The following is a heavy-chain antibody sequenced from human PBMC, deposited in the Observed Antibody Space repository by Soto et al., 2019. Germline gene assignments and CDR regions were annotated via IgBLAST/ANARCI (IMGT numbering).Heavy chain of an antibody. J-gene: IGHJ6*02. V-gene: IGHV1-2*02. CDR1: GYTFTGYY. CDR2: INPNSGGT. Sequence: ASVKFSCKASGYTFTGYYMHWVRQAPGQGLEWMGWINPNSGGTNYAQKFQGRVAMTRDTSISTAYMELSRLRSDDTAVYYCARDPVPRDYYYNMDVWGQGTTVTVSS. CDR3: ARDPVPRDYYYNMDV. D-gene: IGHD3-10*01.